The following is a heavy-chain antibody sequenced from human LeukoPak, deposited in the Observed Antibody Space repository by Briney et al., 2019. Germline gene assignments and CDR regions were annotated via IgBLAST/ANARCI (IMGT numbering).Heavy chain of an antibody. D-gene: IGHD5-18*01. V-gene: IGHV4-59*01. Sequence: SETLSLTCTVPGGSISSYYWSWIRQPPGKGLEWIGYIYYSGSTNYNPSLKSRVTISVDTSKNQFSLKLSSVTAADTAVYYCAGGRGYSYGYYYYYGMDVWGQGTTVTVSS. J-gene: IGHJ6*02. CDR3: AGGRGYSYGYYYYYGMDV. CDR2: IYYSGST. CDR1: GGSISSYY.